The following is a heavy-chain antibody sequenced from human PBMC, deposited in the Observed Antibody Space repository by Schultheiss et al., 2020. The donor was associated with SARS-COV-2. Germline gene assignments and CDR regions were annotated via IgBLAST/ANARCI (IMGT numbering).Heavy chain of an antibody. D-gene: IGHD5-12*01. CDR3: AKDINPYSGYDLYYYYYGMDV. J-gene: IGHJ6*02. CDR2: INSDGSST. Sequence: SLKISCAASGFTFDDYAMHWVRQVPGKGLEWVSRINSDGSSTSYADSVKGRFTVSRDNAKNSLYLQMNSLRAEDTALYYCAKDINPYSGYDLYYYYYGMDVWGQGTTVTVSS. CDR1: GFTFDDYA. V-gene: IGHV3-9*01.